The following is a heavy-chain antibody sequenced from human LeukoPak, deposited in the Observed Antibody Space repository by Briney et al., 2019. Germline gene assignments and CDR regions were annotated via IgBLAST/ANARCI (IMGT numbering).Heavy chain of an antibody. J-gene: IGHJ4*02. CDR1: GGTFSSYA. Sequence: SSVKVSCKASGGTFSSYAISWVRQAPGQGLEWMGRIIPIFGTANYAQKFQGRVTITTDESTSTAYMELSSLRSEDTAVYYCARARNCGGDCYAFDYWGQRTLDTVSS. D-gene: IGHD2-21*02. CDR3: ARARNCGGDCYAFDY. V-gene: IGHV1-69*05. CDR2: IIPIFGTA.